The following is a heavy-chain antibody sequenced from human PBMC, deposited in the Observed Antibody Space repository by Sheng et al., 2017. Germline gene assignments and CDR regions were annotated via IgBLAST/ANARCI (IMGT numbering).Heavy chain of an antibody. CDR2: INHSGST. CDR1: GGSFSGYY. Sequence: QVQLQQWGAGLLKPSETLSLTCAVYGGSFSGYYWSWIRQPPGKGLEWIGEINHSGSTNYNPSLKSRVTISVDTSKNQFSLKLSSVTAADTAVYYCARGVSYYDSRSWFDPVGPGNPGHRLL. CDR3: ARGVSYYDSRSWFDP. J-gene: IGHJ5*02. V-gene: IGHV4-34*01. D-gene: IGHD3-22*01.